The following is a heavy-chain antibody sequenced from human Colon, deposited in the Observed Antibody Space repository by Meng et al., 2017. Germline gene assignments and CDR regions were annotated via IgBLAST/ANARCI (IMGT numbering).Heavy chain of an antibody. V-gene: IGHV3-53*01. CDR3: ARNSGSYPYYFDY. Sequence: TGVSQTLVCAGSGFHVNTYYMTWVRPAPRMGLQLGSIIYSGGSINHADSVKGRFTISRDNSKNTLHLQMNSLRAEDTAVYYCARNSGSYPYYFDYWGQGALVTVSS. J-gene: IGHJ4*02. D-gene: IGHD1-26*01. CDR1: GFHVNTYY. CDR2: IYSGGSI.